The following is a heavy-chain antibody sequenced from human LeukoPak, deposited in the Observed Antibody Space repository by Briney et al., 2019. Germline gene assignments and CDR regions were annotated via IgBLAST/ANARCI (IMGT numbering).Heavy chain of an antibody. V-gene: IGHV4-39*07. CDR2: IYYSGSP. J-gene: IGHJ4*01. CDR1: GGSISDSSYY. Sequence: PSETLSLTCTVSGGSISDSSYYWGWIRQPPGKGLEWIGSIYYSGSPNYNPSLKSRVTISIDTSKNQFSLKLSSVTAADTAVYYCVRDRVGTTGVPYFDFWGQGTLVTVSS. CDR3: VRDRVGTTGVPYFDF. D-gene: IGHD1-26*01.